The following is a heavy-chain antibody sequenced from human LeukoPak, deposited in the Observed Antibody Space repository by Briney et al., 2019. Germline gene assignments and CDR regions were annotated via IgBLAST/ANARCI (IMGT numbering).Heavy chain of an antibody. CDR2: INPSGGST. CDR3: ARDNNSTRFDP. CDR1: GYTFTSYY. D-gene: IGHD2/OR15-2a*01. Sequence: ASVKVSCKASGYTFTSYYMPWVRQAPGQGLKWMGIINPSGGSTSYAQKFQGRVTMTRDTSTSTVYMELSSLRSEDTAVYYCARDNNSTRFDPWGQGTLVTVSS. V-gene: IGHV1-46*01. J-gene: IGHJ5*02.